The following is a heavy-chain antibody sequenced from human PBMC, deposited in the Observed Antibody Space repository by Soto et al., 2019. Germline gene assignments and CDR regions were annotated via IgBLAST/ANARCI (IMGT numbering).Heavy chain of an antibody. J-gene: IGHJ4*02. D-gene: IGHD2-15*01. CDR1: GGSISSGGYY. Sequence: SETLSLTCTVSGGSISSGGYYWNWIRQHPGKGLEWIGYIYYSGSTYYNPSLKSRVTISVDTSKNQFSLKLSSVTAADTAVYYCARAGYCSGGSCYRFPVDYWDQGILVTVSS. V-gene: IGHV4-31*03. CDR2: IYYSGST. CDR3: ARAGYCSGGSCYRFPVDY.